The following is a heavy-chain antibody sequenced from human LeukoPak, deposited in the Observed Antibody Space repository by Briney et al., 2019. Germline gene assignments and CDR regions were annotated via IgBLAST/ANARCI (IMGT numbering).Heavy chain of an antibody. J-gene: IGHJ4*02. CDR3: ASSRPYGDILTGYYNYYFDY. CDR2: IIPILGIA. CDR1: GGTFSSYA. D-gene: IGHD3-9*01. V-gene: IGHV1-69*04. Sequence: SVKVPCKASGGTFSSYAISWVRQAPGQGLEWMGRIIPILGIANYAQKFQGRVTITADKSTSTAYMELSSLRSEDTAVYYCASSRPYGDILTGYYNYYFDYWGQGTLVTVSS.